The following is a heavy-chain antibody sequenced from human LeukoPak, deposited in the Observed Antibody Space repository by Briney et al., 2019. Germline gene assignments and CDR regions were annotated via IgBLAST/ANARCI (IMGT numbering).Heavy chain of an antibody. J-gene: IGHJ4*02. CDR2: ISYDGSNK. V-gene: IGHV3-30*01. D-gene: IGHD3-9*01. CDR1: GFTFSSYA. CDR3: AREYYDILTGFSIFDY. Sequence: GGSLRLSCAASGFTFSSYAMHWVRQAPGKGLEWVAVISYDGSNKYYADSVKGRFTISRDNSKNALYLQMNSLRAEDTAVYYCAREYYDILTGFSIFDYWGQGTLDTVSS.